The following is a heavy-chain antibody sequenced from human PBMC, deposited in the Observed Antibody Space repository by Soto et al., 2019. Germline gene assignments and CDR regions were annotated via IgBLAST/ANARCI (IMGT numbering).Heavy chain of an antibody. CDR1: GFTFNNAW. CDR2: IKSKAEGGIT. Sequence: SGGSPRISCAAYGFTFNNAWMYWVRQAPGKGLEWVGRIKSKAEGGITDYTAPVKGRLSISRDDSKNTLYLQMNNLKTEDTAVYYCSTVSDYDYFDYWCQGTLVTVSS. CDR3: STVSDYDYFDY. V-gene: IGHV3-15*07. D-gene: IGHD4-17*01. J-gene: IGHJ4*02.